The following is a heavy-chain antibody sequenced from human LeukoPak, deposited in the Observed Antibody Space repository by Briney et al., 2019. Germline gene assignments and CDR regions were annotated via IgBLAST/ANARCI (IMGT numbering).Heavy chain of an antibody. J-gene: IGHJ4*02. CDR3: ARGEGARDGYNYEGPFYFDY. CDR2: INHSGST. CDR1: GGPFSDYY. D-gene: IGHD5-24*01. Sequence: PSETLSLTCAVYGGPFSDYYWSWIRQPPGKGLEWIGRINHSGSTNYSPSLKSRATISVDTSKSQFSLKLNSMTAADTAVYYCARGEGARDGYNYEGPFYFDYWGQGTLVTASS. V-gene: IGHV4-34*01.